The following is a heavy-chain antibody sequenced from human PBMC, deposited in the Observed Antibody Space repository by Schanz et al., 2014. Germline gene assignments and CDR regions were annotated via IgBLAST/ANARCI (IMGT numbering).Heavy chain of an antibody. CDR1: GGTFSSST. V-gene: IGHV1-69*02. Sequence: QVQLVQSGAEVKKPGSSVKVSCKASGGTFSSSTISWVRQAPGQGLEWMGRIIPILGIANYAQKFQGRVTITADKSTSTAYMELSSLRSDDTAVYYCARGGDYIVVLVAVTREYYYHAMDVWGQGTTVTVSS. J-gene: IGHJ6*02. D-gene: IGHD2-15*01. CDR2: IIPILGIA. CDR3: ARGGDYIVVLVAVTREYYYHAMDV.